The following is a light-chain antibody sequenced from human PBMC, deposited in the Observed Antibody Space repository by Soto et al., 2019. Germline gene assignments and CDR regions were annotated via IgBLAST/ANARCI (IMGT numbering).Light chain of an antibody. Sequence: QSVLTQPPSVSGTPGQRVSISCSVNTSNIGSNAVNWYQHLPGTAPRLLIYDVSQRPSGIPDRFSGSKSGNTASLTISGLQADDEADYHCCSYANEYFYVFGTGTKVTVL. CDR2: DVS. CDR3: CSYANEYFYV. CDR1: TSNIGSNA. J-gene: IGLJ1*01. V-gene: IGLV1-44*01.